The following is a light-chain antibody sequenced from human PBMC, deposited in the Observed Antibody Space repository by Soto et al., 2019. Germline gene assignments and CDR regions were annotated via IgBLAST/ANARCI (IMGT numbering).Light chain of an antibody. CDR1: QGIGST. CDR2: DSS. V-gene: IGKV3-15*01. J-gene: IGKJ4*01. CDR3: QRYNNWPLT. Sequence: EIVLTQSPAALSVSPEERVTLSCRASQGIGSTLAWYQQKPGQTPRLLIYDSSTRAIGIPTRFSGSRSGTEFTLTINGLQSEDFAVYYCQRYNNWPLTFGGGTKVDIK.